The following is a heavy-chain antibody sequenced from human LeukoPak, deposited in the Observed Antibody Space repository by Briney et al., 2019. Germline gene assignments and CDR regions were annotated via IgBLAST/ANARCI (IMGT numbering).Heavy chain of an antibody. D-gene: IGHD6-19*01. CDR1: GGTFSSYA. CDR3: ARDQAVAGTKNDAFDI. CDR2: IIPIFGTA. V-gene: IGHV1-69*05. Sequence: ASVNVSCKASGGTFSSYAISWVRQAPGQGREWMGGIIPIFGTANYAQKFQGRVTITTDESTTTAYMELSSLRSEDTAVYYCARDQAVAGTKNDAFDIWGQGTMVTVSS. J-gene: IGHJ3*02.